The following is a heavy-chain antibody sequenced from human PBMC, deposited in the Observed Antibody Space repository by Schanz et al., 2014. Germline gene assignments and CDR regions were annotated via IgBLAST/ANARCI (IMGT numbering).Heavy chain of an antibody. V-gene: IGHV3-48*01. D-gene: IGHD6-13*01. Sequence: EVQLVESGGGLVQPGGSLRLSCTASGFTFSSYSMNWVRQAPGKGLEWVSYVSRSTPDIYYADSVKGRFTISRDNSKNTLYLQMNSLRVEDTAVYFCVSQTGSPNYWGQGTLVTVSS. CDR1: GFTFSSYS. CDR2: VSRSTPDI. CDR3: VSQTGSPNY. J-gene: IGHJ4*02.